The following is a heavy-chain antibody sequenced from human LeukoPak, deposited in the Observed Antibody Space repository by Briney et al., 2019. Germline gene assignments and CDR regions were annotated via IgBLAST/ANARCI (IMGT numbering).Heavy chain of an antibody. CDR2: IYYSGNT. CDR1: GGSISSYY. D-gene: IGHD2/OR15-2a*01. CDR3: ARSGRGTFTSYWTYFDF. Sequence: SETLSLTCTVSGGSISSYYWNWIRQPPGKGLEWIGYIYYSGNTNYNPSPESRVTISIDTSKSQISLRLSSVTAADTAVYYCARSGRGTFTSYWTYFDFWGQGTLVTVSS. V-gene: IGHV4-59*01. J-gene: IGHJ4*02.